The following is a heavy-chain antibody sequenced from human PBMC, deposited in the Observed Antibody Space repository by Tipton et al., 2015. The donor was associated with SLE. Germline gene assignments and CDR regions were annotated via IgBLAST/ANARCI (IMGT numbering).Heavy chain of an antibody. V-gene: IGHV4-59*08. CDR3: ASSVAGAWFDP. CDR1: GFTFSDYY. CDR2: IYYSGST. D-gene: IGHD6-19*01. Sequence: LRLSCAASGFTFSDYYMSWIRQAPGKGLEWIGYIYYSGSTNYNPSLKSRVTISVDTSKNQLSLKLSSVTAADTAVYYCASSVAGAWFDPWGQGTLVTVSS. J-gene: IGHJ5*02.